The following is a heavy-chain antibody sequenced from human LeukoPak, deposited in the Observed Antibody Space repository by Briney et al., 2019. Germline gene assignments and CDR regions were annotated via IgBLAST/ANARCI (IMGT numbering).Heavy chain of an antibody. D-gene: IGHD6-19*01. Sequence: SVKVSCKASGGTFSSYAISWVRQAPGQGLEWMGGIIPIFGTANYAQKFQGRVTITADESTSTAYMELSSLRSEDTAVYYCARDSSGWYYWFDPWGQGTLVTVSS. J-gene: IGHJ5*02. CDR1: GGTFSSYA. CDR3: ARDSSGWYYWFDP. V-gene: IGHV1-69*13. CDR2: IIPIFGTA.